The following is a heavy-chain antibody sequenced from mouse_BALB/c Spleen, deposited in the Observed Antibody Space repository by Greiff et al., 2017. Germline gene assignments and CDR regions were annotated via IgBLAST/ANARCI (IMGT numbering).Heavy chain of an antibody. CDR3: ANGEYYYGSSSFAY. V-gene: IGHV2-2*02. CDR1: GFSLTSYG. Sequence: QVQLKESGPGLVQPSQSLSITCTVSGFSLTSYGVHWVRQSPGKGLEWLGVIWSGGSTDYNAAFISRLSISKDNSKSQVFFKMNSLQANDTAIYYCANGEYYYGSSSFAYWGQGTLVTVSA. CDR2: IWSGGST. J-gene: IGHJ3*01. D-gene: IGHD1-1*01.